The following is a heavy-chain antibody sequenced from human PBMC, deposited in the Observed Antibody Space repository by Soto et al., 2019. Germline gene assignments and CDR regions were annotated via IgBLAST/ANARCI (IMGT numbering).Heavy chain of an antibody. CDR2: INHSGST. D-gene: IGHD6-19*01. Sequence: SETLALTFAVYGGSFSGYYWSWIHQPPGKGLEWIGEINHSGSTNYNPSLKSRVTISVDTSKNQFSLKLSSVTAADTAVYYCARPTRQWLGLRYYYGMDVWGQGTTVTVSS. CDR1: GGSFSGYY. V-gene: IGHV4-34*01. J-gene: IGHJ6*02. CDR3: ARPTRQWLGLRYYYGMDV.